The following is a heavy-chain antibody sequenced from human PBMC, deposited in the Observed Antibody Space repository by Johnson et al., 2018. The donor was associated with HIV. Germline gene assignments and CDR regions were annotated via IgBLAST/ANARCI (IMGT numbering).Heavy chain of an antibody. CDR2: IDWNGGST. V-gene: IGHV3-66*02. CDR1: GFTVSSNY. J-gene: IGHJ3*02. Sequence: VQLVESGGGWVQPGGSLRLSCAASGFTVSSNYMSWVRQPPGKGLEWVSGIDWNGGSTSYADSVRGRFTISRDNSKNTLYLQMNSLRAEDMAVYYCARASALDIWGQGTMVTVSS. CDR3: ARASALDI.